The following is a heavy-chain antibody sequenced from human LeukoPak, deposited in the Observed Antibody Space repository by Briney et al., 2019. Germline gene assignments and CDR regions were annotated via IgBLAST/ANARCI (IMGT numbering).Heavy chain of an antibody. CDR3: LRGELTPGVGY. D-gene: IGHD1-1*01. V-gene: IGHV3-74*01. Sequence: GGSLRLSCVASGFTFDDYWMHWVRHIPGKGLVWISDINTDGSRTRYANSVRGRFTISRDNAKNTVYLQMKSLRADDTGIFYCLRGELTPGVGYWGQGTLVTVSS. J-gene: IGHJ4*02. CDR1: GFTFDDYW. CDR2: INTDGSRT.